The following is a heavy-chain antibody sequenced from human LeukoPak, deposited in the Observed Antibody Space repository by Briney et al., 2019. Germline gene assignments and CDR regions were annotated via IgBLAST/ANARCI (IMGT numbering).Heavy chain of an antibody. J-gene: IGHJ4*02. V-gene: IGHV3-64*01. CDR3: AREPRSKSPLDY. CDR2: ISGNGGST. CDR1: GFTFSIYS. Sequence: GGSLRLSCAATGFTFSIYSMHWVRQAPGKGLEYVSAISGNGGSTYYANSLKGRFTNSRDNSKNTLYLQMGSLRAEDMAVYYCAREPRSKSPLDYWGQGTLVTVSS.